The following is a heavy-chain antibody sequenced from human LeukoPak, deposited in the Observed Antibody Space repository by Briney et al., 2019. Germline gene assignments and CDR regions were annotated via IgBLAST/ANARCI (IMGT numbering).Heavy chain of an antibody. CDR2: IYYSGST. V-gene: IGHV4-59*08. D-gene: IGHD5-18*01. CDR3: ARRAPYSYEWSTLDY. CDR1: GDSFSSYH. Sequence: SDTVSLTCTVSGDSFSSYHWGWLRQAPGKGLEWIGYIYYSGSTNYNPSLKSRVTISVDTSKNQSSRKLSSVTAGDTAVYYCARRAPYSYEWSTLDYWGQGTLVTVSS. J-gene: IGHJ4*02.